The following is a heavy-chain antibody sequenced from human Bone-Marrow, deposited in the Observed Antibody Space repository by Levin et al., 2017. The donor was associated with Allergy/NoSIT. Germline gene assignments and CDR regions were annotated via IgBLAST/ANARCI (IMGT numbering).Heavy chain of an antibody. J-gene: IGHJ6*03. CDR2: IYYSGST. V-gene: IGHV4-31*03. CDR3: ARLNSGYDWRDYYYYYMDV. Sequence: SETLSLTCTVSGGSISSGGYYWSWIRQHPGKGLEWIGYIYYSGSTYYNPSLKSRVTISVDTSKNQFSLKLSSVTAADTAVYYCARLNSGYDWRDYYYYYMDVWGKGTTVTVSS. CDR1: GGSISSGGYY. D-gene: IGHD5-12*01.